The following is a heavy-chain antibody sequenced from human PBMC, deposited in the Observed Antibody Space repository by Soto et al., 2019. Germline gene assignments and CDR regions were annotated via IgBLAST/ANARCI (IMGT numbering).Heavy chain of an antibody. CDR1: GGSISGYY. J-gene: IGHJ5*02. Sequence: SETLSLTCTASGGSISGYYWSWIRQPPGKGLEWIGYMYKTGSTVYNPSFKSRVTISVDTSKNQFSLKLNSVTAADTAVYYCARGLSILTGYYIGGSHNWFDPWGQGTLVTVSS. CDR3: ARGLSILTGYYIGGSHNWFDP. CDR2: MYKTGST. V-gene: IGHV4-59*01. D-gene: IGHD3-9*01.